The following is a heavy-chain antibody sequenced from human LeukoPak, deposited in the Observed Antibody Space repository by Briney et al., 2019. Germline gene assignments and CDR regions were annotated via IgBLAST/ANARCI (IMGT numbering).Heavy chain of an antibody. CDR3: ARAPMTTVVARYFDY. CDR1: GGSISSYY. Sequence: SETLSLTCTVSGGSISSYYWSWIRQPPGKGLEWIGYIYYSGSTNYNPSLKSRVTISVDTSKNQFSLKLSSVTAADTAVYYCARAPMTTVVARYFDYWGQGTLVTVSS. D-gene: IGHD4-23*01. J-gene: IGHJ4*02. CDR2: IYYSGST. V-gene: IGHV4-59*01.